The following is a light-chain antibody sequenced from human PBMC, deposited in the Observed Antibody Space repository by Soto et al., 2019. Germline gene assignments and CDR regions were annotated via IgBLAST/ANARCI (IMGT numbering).Light chain of an antibody. J-gene: IGLJ1*01. CDR2: DVT. CDR1: SSDVGGYNC. CDR3: TLYTNGGNYV. V-gene: IGLV2-14*01. Sequence: QSALTQPASVSGSPGQSIAISCTGTSSDVGGYNCVSWYQQHPGKAPKLMIYDVTNRPSGVSDRFSGSKSGNMPSLTISGRQAEDEADYYCTLYTNGGNYVIGTGTKLTVL.